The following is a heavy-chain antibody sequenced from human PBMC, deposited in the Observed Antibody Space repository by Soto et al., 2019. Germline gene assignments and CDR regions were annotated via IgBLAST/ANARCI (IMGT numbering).Heavy chain of an antibody. D-gene: IGHD1-1*01. V-gene: IGHV1-2*02. CDR1: GYTFTGYY. Sequence: GASVKVSCKDSGYTFTGYYMHWVRQAPGQGLEWMGWINPNSGGTNYAQKFQGRVTMTRDTSISTAYMELSRLRSDDTAVYYCARTDSLPTKYYFDYWGQGTLVTVSS. CDR3: ARTDSLPTKYYFDY. J-gene: IGHJ4*02. CDR2: INPNSGGT.